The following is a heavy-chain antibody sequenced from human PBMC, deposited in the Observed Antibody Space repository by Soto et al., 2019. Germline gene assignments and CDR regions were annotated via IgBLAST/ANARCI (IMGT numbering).Heavy chain of an antibody. D-gene: IGHD3-10*01. Sequence: GGSLRLSCAASGFTFSSYWMSWVGQAPGKGLEWVANIKQDGSEKYYVDSVKGRFTISRDNAKNSLYLQMNSLRAEDTAVYYCAREDYVVFVASSFGVVRMYVCGQRTTVTVSS. J-gene: IGHJ6*02. V-gene: IGHV3-7*05. CDR1: GFTFSSYW. CDR3: AREDYVVFVASSFGVVRMYV. CDR2: IKQDGSEK.